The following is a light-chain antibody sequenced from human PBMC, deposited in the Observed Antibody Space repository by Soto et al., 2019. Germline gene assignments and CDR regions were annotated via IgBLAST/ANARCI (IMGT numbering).Light chain of an antibody. Sequence: EIVLTQSPATLSLSPGDRATISCRASQSVSSSYLAWYQQKPGQAPRLLIYGASSRATGIPDRFSGSGSGTDFTLTISRLEPEDFAVYYCQQYGSSPKTFGQGTKVDIK. CDR3: QQYGSSPKT. J-gene: IGKJ1*01. CDR2: GAS. V-gene: IGKV3-20*01. CDR1: QSVSSSY.